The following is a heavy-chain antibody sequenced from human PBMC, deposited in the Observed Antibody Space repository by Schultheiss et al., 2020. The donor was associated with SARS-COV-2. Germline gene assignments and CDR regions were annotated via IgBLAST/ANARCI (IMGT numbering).Heavy chain of an antibody. V-gene: IGHV3-30*04. CDR1: GFTFSSYA. J-gene: IGHJ4*02. CDR2: ISYDGSNK. D-gene: IGHD6-13*01. CDR3: AKRAQQLPTELIDY. Sequence: GESLKISCAASGFTFSSYAMHWVRQAPGKGLEWVAVISYDGSNKYYADSVKGRFTISRDNSKNTLYLQMNSLRAEDTAVYYCAKRAQQLPTELIDYWGQGTLVTVSS.